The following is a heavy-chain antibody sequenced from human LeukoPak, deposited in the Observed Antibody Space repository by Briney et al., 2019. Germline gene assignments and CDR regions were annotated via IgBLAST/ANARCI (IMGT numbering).Heavy chain of an antibody. CDR3: ARASVWFGELPFDY. V-gene: IGHV4-34*01. D-gene: IGHD3-10*01. Sequence: PSETLSLTCAVYGGSFSGYYWSWIRQPPGKGLEWIGEINHSGGTNYNPSLKSRVTISVDTSKNQFSLKLSSVTAADTAVYYCARASVWFGELPFDYWGQGTLVTVSS. CDR1: GGSFSGYY. CDR2: INHSGGT. J-gene: IGHJ4*02.